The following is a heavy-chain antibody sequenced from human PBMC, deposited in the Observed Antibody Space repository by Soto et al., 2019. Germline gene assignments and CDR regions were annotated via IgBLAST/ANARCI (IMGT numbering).Heavy chain of an antibody. CDR1: GGSISSSSYY. Sequence: SETLSLTCTVSGGSISSSSYYWGWIRQPPGKGLEWIGSIYYSGSTYYNPSLKSRVTISVDTSKNQFSLKLSSVTAADTAVYYCARHSRLYDSSGYAPNDAFDIWGQGTMVTVS. V-gene: IGHV4-39*01. D-gene: IGHD3-22*01. J-gene: IGHJ3*02. CDR2: IYYSGST. CDR3: ARHSRLYDSSGYAPNDAFDI.